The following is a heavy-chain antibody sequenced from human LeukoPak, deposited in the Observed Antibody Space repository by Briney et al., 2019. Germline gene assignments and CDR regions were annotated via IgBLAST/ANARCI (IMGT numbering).Heavy chain of an antibody. Sequence: SQTLSLTCTVSGGSISSGSYYWSWIRQPAGKGLEWIGRIYTSGSTNYNPSLKSRVTISVDTSKNQFSLKLSSVTAADTAVYYCASAVAGTPYLDYWGQGTLVTVSS. CDR1: GGSISSGSYY. CDR3: ASAVAGTPYLDY. J-gene: IGHJ4*02. CDR2: IYTSGST. V-gene: IGHV4-61*02. D-gene: IGHD6-19*01.